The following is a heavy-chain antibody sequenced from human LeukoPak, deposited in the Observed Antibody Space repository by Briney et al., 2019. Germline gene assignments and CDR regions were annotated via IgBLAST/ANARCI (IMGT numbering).Heavy chain of an antibody. J-gene: IGHJ6*02. D-gene: IGHD2-2*01. CDR3: ARGIVVPAATGYYYYGMDV. CDR1: GGSISSGDYY. V-gene: IGHV4-30-4*01. Sequence: PSETLSLTCTVSGGSISSGDYYWSWIRQPPGKGLEWIGYIYYSGSTYYNPSLKSRVTISVDTSKNQFSLKLSSVTAADTAVYYCARGIVVPAATGYYYYGMDVWGQGTTVTVSS. CDR2: IYYSGST.